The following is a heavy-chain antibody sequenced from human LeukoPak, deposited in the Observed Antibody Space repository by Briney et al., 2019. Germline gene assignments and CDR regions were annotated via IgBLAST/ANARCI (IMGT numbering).Heavy chain of an antibody. Sequence: GGPLRLSCAASGFTFSSYGMHWVRQAPGKGLEWVAVISYDGSNKYYADSVKGRFTISRDNSKNTLYLQMNSLRAEDTAVYYCAKGGTTVTTYDFWWFDPWGQGTLVTVSS. CDR1: GFTFSSYG. CDR3: AKGGTTVTTYDFWWFDP. D-gene: IGHD4-17*01. CDR2: ISYDGSNK. V-gene: IGHV3-30*18. J-gene: IGHJ5*02.